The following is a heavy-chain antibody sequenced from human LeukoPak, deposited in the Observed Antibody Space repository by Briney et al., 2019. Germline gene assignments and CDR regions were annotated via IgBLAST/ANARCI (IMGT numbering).Heavy chain of an antibody. CDR3: ARGDYVWGSYPLRGDAFDI. CDR2: INHSGST. V-gene: IGHV4-34*01. CDR1: GGSFSGYY. D-gene: IGHD3-16*01. Sequence: SETLSLTCAVYGGSFSGYYWSWIRQPPGKGLEWIGEINHSGSTNYNPSLKSRVTISVDTSKNQFSLKLSSVTAADTAVYYCARGDYVWGSYPLRGDAFDIWGQGTMVTVSS. J-gene: IGHJ3*02.